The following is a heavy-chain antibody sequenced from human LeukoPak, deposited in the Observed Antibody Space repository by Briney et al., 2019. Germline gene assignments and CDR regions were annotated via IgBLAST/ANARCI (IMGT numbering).Heavy chain of an antibody. Sequence: GGSLRLSCAASGFIFSSHWMSWVRQAPGKGLEWLANIKQDGSEKYYVDSVKGRFTISRDNAKNSLYLQMNSLRAEDTAVYYCARPTRSAANDYWGQGTLVTVSS. J-gene: IGHJ4*02. D-gene: IGHD6-13*01. V-gene: IGHV3-7*01. CDR1: GFIFSSHW. CDR3: ARPTRSAANDY. CDR2: IKQDGSEK.